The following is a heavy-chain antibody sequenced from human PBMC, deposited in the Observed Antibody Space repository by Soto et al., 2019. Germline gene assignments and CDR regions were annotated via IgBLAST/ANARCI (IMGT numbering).Heavy chain of an antibody. CDR1: GGTFSSYA. V-gene: IGHV1-69*01. CDR2: IIPIFGTA. Sequence: QVQLVQSGAEVKKPGSSVKVSCKASGGTFSSYAMSWVRQAPGQGREWMGGIIPIFGTANYAQKFQGRVTITADESTSTAYMELSSLRSEDTAVYYCARTRDGYNHWFDPWGQGTLVTVSS. CDR3: ARTRDGYNHWFDP. J-gene: IGHJ5*02. D-gene: IGHD5-12*01.